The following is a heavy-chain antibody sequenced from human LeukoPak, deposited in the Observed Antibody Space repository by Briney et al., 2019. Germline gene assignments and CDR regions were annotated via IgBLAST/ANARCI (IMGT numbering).Heavy chain of an antibody. V-gene: IGHV3-23*01. Sequence: NPGGSLRLSCAASGFTFSSYAMSWVRQAPGKGLEWVSAISGSGGSTYYADSVKGRFTISRDNSKNTLYLQMNSLRAEDTAVYYCAKSEAYSSSWYFDYWGQGTLVTVSS. D-gene: IGHD6-13*01. CDR1: GFTFSSYA. CDR3: AKSEAYSSSWYFDY. J-gene: IGHJ4*02. CDR2: ISGSGGST.